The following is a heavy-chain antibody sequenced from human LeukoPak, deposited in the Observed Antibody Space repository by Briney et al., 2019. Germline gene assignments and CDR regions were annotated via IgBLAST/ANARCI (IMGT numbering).Heavy chain of an antibody. Sequence: GGSLRLSCAASGFTVSSNYMSWVRQVPGKGLEWVSVIYSGGSTYYADSVKGRFTISRDNSKNTLCLQMNSLRAEDTAVYYCARESTWNYYSSGPFDYWGQGTLVTVSS. CDR3: ARESTWNYYSSGPFDY. D-gene: IGHD3-10*01. CDR2: IYSGGST. J-gene: IGHJ4*02. CDR1: GFTVSSNY. V-gene: IGHV3-53*01.